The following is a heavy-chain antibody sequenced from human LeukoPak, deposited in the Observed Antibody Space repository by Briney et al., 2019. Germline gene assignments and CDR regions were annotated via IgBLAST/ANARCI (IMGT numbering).Heavy chain of an antibody. CDR3: ARVGGSGSIIGY. D-gene: IGHD3-10*01. CDR1: GGTFSSYA. CDR2: IIPILGIA. J-gene: IGHJ4*02. V-gene: IGHV1-69*04. Sequence: ASVKVSCKASGGTFSSYAISWVRQAPGQGLEWMGSIIPILGIANYAQKFQGRVTITADKSTSTAYMELSSLRSEDTAVYYCARVGGSGSIIGYWGQGTLVTVSS.